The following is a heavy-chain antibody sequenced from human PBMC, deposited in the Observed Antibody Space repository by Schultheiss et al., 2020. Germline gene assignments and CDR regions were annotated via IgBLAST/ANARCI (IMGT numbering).Heavy chain of an antibody. V-gene: IGHV4-39*01. J-gene: IGHJ6*02. CDR3: ATLGLYYYGMDV. Sequence: SETLSLTCTVSGDSITNSKYYWAWIRQAPGKGLEWIGIVYYSGSTYYTPSLKSRVTMSVDTSKNQFSLKLNSVTAADTAVYYCATLGLYYYGMDVWGQGTTVTVSS. CDR2: VYYSGST. D-gene: IGHD7-27*01. CDR1: GDSITNSKYY.